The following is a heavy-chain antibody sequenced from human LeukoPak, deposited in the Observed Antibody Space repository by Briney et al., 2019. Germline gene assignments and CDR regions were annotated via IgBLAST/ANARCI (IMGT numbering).Heavy chain of an antibody. V-gene: IGHV3-30*04. CDR2: ISYEGSNK. D-gene: IGHD6-13*01. Sequence: GGSLRLSCAASGFTFSSYAMHWVRQAPGKGRGGGAVISYEGSNKYYADSVKGRFTISRDNSKNTLYLQMNSLRAEDTAVYYCARTSDSSSPSYYYYYGMDVWGKGTTVTVSS. J-gene: IGHJ6*04. CDR1: GFTFSSYA. CDR3: ARTSDSSSPSYYYYYGMDV.